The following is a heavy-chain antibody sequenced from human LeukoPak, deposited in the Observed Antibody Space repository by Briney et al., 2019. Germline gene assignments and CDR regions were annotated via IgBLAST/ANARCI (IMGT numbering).Heavy chain of an antibody. Sequence: SETLSLTCTVSGGSISPYYWSWIRQPPGKGLEWIGYIYYSGSTNYNPSLKSRVTISVDTSKNQFSLKLSSVTAADTAVYYCARKKLEGSIAALDYWGQGHLVTVSS. CDR1: GGSISPYY. CDR3: ARKKLEGSIAALDY. D-gene: IGHD6-6*01. CDR2: IYYSGST. V-gene: IGHV4-59*01. J-gene: IGHJ4*02.